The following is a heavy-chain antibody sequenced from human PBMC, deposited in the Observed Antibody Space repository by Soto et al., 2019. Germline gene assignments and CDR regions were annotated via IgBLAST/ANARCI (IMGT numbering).Heavy chain of an antibody. J-gene: IGHJ5*02. V-gene: IGHV4-4*02. CDR3: ARKTGDRSGAWFDP. Sequence: SETLSLTCAVSGGSISSSNWWSWVRQPPGKGLEWIGEIYHSGSTNYNPSLKSRVTISVDKSKNQFSLKLSSVTAADTAVYYCARKTGDRSGAWFDPWGQGTLVTVSS. D-gene: IGHD7-27*01. CDR2: IYHSGST. CDR1: GGSISSSNW.